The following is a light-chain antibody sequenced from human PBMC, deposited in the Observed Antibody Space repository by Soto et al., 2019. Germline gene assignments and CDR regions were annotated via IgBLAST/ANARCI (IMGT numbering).Light chain of an antibody. CDR1: QGISTY. J-gene: IGKJ1*01. Sequence: DIQMTQSPSSLSASVGDRVTITCRASQGISTYLAWYQQKPGKVPKLLIYAASTLQSGVPSRFSGSGSETDFTLTISSWQTEDVATYYCQKDNSAPWTFGHGTKVEIK. CDR2: AAS. CDR3: QKDNSAPWT. V-gene: IGKV1-27*01.